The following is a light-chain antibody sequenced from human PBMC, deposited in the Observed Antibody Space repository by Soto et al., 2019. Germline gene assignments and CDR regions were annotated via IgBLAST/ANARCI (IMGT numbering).Light chain of an antibody. Sequence: DIQMTQSPSSLSASVVDRVTITCRASQGIRNDLNWYQQKPGKAPKRLIYAASSLQSGVPPRFSGSGSGTEFTLTISSLQPEDFATYYCLQHNNYPRTFGQGTKVEIK. V-gene: IGKV1-17*01. CDR2: AAS. CDR3: LQHNNYPRT. J-gene: IGKJ1*01. CDR1: QGIRND.